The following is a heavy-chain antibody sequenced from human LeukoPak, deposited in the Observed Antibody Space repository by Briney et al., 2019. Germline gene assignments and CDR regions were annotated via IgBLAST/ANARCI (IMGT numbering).Heavy chain of an antibody. CDR3: ARVGMVRGVKRRNWVDP. V-gene: IGHV4-34*01. Sequence: SETLSLTCAVYGGSFSGYYWSWIRQPPGKGLEWIGEINHSGSTNYNPSLKSRVTISVDTSKNQFSLKLSSVTAADTAVYYCARVGMVRGVKRRNWVDPWGQGTLVTVSS. CDR1: GGSFSGYY. D-gene: IGHD3-10*01. J-gene: IGHJ5*02. CDR2: INHSGST.